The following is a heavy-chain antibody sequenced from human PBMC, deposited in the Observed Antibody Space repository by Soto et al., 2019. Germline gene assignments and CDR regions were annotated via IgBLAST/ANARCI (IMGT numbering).Heavy chain of an antibody. CDR1: GFSFSSYW. Sequence: EVQLVESGGGLVQPGGSLRLSCAASGFSFSSYWMTWVRQAPGKGLEWVAKIKPDGSEKYYVDSLKGWFTISRDNAQNSLYLQVNSLRVEDTAVYYCARAAIAGAGDYWGQGTLVTVSS. J-gene: IGHJ4*02. V-gene: IGHV3-7*04. CDR3: ARAAIAGAGDY. D-gene: IGHD6-19*01. CDR2: IKPDGSEK.